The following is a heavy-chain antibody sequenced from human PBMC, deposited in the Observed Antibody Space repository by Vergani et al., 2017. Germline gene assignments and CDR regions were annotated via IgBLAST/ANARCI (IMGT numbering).Heavy chain of an antibody. D-gene: IGHD6-19*01. CDR3: AKEPKIAVAGGIDAFDI. V-gene: IGHV3-23*01. J-gene: IGHJ3*02. Sequence: EVQLLESGGGLVQPGGSLRLSCAASGFTFSSYAMSWVRQAPGKGLEWVSAISGSGGSKYYADSVKGLFTSSRDNSKNTLYLQMNSLRAEDTAVYYCAKEPKIAVAGGIDAFDIWGQGTMVTVSS. CDR1: GFTFSSYA. CDR2: ISGSGGSK.